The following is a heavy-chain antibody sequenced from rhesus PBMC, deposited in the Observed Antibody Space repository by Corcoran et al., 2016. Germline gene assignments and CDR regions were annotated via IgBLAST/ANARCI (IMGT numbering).Heavy chain of an antibody. CDR2: IYGSSGST. CDR3: ARIYTVTWLPIDY. CDR1: GGSISGGYD. J-gene: IGHJ4*01. Sequence: QVQLQESGPGVVKPSETLSLTCAVSGGSISGGYDWSWIRQPPGKGLEWIGYIYGSSGSTNYNPSLTNRVTISKDASKNEFSLKLSSVTAADTAVYYCARIYTVTWLPIDYWGQGVLVTVSS. D-gene: IGHD4-23*01. V-gene: IGHV4-76*01.